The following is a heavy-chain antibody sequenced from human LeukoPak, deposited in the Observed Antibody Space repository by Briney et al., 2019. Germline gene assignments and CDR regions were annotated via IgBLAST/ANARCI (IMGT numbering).Heavy chain of an antibody. V-gene: IGHV3-33*01. CDR3: ARDLNSQTPGSGMDV. CDR1: GFTFSSYG. Sequence: PGGSLRLSCAASGFTFSSYGMHWVRQAPGKGLEWVAVIWYDGSNKYYADSVKGRFTISRDNSKNTLYLQMNSLRAEDTAVYYCARDLNSQTPGSGMDVWGQGTTVTVSS. J-gene: IGHJ6*02. CDR2: IWYDGSNK. D-gene: IGHD2/OR15-2a*01.